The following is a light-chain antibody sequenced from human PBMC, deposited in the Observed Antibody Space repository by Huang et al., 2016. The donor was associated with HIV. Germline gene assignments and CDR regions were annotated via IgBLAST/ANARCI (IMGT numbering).Light chain of an antibody. CDR1: QSVGSN. CDR3: HQYNNWPPWT. V-gene: IGKV3-15*01. J-gene: IGKJ1*01. CDR2: GAS. Sequence: EILMTQSPATLSVSPGERATLSCRASQSVGSNLAWYQQKPGQAPRLLIYGASTRATRIPARFSGSASGTEFTLTISSLQSEDFAVYYCHQYNNWPPWTFGQGTKVEIK.